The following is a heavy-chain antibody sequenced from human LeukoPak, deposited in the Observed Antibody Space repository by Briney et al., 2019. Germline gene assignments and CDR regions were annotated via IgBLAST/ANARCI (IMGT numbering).Heavy chain of an antibody. Sequence: ASVKVSCKASGYTFTSYGISWVRQAPGQGLQWMGWISAYNGDTNYAQRLQGRVTMTTDTSTSTAYMELRSLRSDDTAVYYCAREGLVNNWFDPWGQGTLVTVSS. V-gene: IGHV1-18*01. CDR3: AREGLVNNWFDP. J-gene: IGHJ5*02. CDR2: ISAYNGDT. CDR1: GYTFTSYG. D-gene: IGHD3/OR15-3a*01.